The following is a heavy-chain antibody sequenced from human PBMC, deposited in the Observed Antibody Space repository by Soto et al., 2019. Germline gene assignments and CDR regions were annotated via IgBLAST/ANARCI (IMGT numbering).Heavy chain of an antibody. D-gene: IGHD6-19*01. CDR1: GFTFSNYA. CDR3: AGAVAGYYYGMDV. J-gene: IGHJ6*02. Sequence: GGSLRLSCAASGFTFSNYAISWVRQAPGKGLEWVSAIGDNGGSTYYADSVKGRFTISRDNSKNTLDVQMNGLRAEDTAVYYCAGAVAGYYYGMDVWGQGTTVTVSS. V-gene: IGHV3-23*01. CDR2: IGDNGGST.